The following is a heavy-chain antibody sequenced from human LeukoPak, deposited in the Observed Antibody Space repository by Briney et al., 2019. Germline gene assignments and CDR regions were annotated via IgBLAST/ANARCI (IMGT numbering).Heavy chain of an antibody. CDR1: GGTFSSYA. CDR3: ARAVGATYNWFDP. D-gene: IGHD1-26*01. J-gene: IGHJ5*02. V-gene: IGHV1-69*04. CDR2: IIPILGIA. Sequence: SVKVSCKAPGGTFSSYAISWVRQAPGQGLEWMGRIIPILGIANYAQKFQGRVTITADKSTSTAYMELSSLRSEDTAVYYCARAVGATYNWFDPWGQGTLVTVSS.